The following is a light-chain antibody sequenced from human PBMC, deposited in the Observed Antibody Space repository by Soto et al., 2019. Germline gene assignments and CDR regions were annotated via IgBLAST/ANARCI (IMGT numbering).Light chain of an antibody. J-gene: IGKJ4*01. CDR3: QHYNRFPSLT. CDR2: GAS. CDR1: QSVSSN. V-gene: IGKV3-15*01. Sequence: ERVITQSPATLSVSPGERATLSCRASQSVSSNLAWYQQKPGQAPRLLIYGASSRATGIPARFSGSGSGTEFTLTISSLQSEDFAVYFCQHYNRFPSLTVGGGTRVEIK.